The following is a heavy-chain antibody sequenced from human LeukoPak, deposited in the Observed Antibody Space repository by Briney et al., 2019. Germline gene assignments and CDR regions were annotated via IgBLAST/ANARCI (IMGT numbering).Heavy chain of an antibody. V-gene: IGHV3-30*18. D-gene: IGHD2-2*01. CDR2: ISYDGSNK. J-gene: IGHJ4*02. Sequence: GGSLRLSCAASGFTFSSYGIHWVRQAPGKGLEWVALISYDGSNKYYVDSVKGRFTISRDNSKNTVFLQMDSLRVEDTVVYYCAKGAAAQGSFDYWGQGTLVTVSS. CDR1: GFTFSSYG. CDR3: AKGAAAQGSFDY.